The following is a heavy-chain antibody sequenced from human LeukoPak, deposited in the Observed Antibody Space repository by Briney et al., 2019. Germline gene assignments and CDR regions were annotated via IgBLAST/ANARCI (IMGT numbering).Heavy chain of an antibody. CDR2: INHSGST. D-gene: IGHD3-9*01. V-gene: IGHV4-34*01. CDR3: ARAYYDILTGRQGAWFDP. CDR1: GGSFSGYY. J-gene: IGHJ5*02. Sequence: SETLSLTCAVYGGSFSGYYWSWIRQPPGKGLEWIGEINHSGSTNYNPSLKSRVTISVDTSKNQFSLKLSSVTAADTAVYYCARAYYDILTGRQGAWFDPWGQGTLVTVST.